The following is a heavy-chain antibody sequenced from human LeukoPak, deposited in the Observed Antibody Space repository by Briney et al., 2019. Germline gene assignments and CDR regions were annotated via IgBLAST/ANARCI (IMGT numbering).Heavy chain of an antibody. CDR3: ARDINYYGSGRGAFDY. J-gene: IGHJ4*02. V-gene: IGHV3-30-3*01. D-gene: IGHD3-10*01. CDR1: GFTFSSYA. CDR2: ISYDGSNK. Sequence: GRSLRLSCAASGFTFSSYAMHWVRQAPGEGLEWVAVISYDGSNKYYADSVKGRFTISRDNSKNTLYLQMNSLRAEDTAVYYCARDINYYGSGRGAFDYWGQGTLVTVSS.